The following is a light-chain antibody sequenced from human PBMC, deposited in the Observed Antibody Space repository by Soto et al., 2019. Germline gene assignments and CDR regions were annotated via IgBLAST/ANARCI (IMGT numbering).Light chain of an antibody. CDR3: QQYGSSHFT. CDR1: QSVASSY. J-gene: IGKJ3*01. CDR2: GAS. V-gene: IGKV3-20*01. Sequence: EIVLTQSPGTLSLSPGERATLSCRASQSVASSYLAWYQQKPGQAPRLVIHGASSRATGIPDRFSGSGSGTDFILTISRLEPEDFAVYYCQQYGSSHFTFGPGTKVDIK.